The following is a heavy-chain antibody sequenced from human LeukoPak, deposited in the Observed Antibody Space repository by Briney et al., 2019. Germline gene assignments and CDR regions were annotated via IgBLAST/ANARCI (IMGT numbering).Heavy chain of an antibody. J-gene: IGHJ4*02. CDR3: TKEHSGYSRDYFDY. V-gene: IGHV3-43*02. D-gene: IGHD5-12*01. Sequence: GGSLRLSCAASGFSFDDYAMHWVRQAPGKGLEWVSYISGDGGSTYYADSVKGRFTISRDNSKNSLYLQMNGLRTEDTALYYCTKEHSGYSRDYFDYWGQGTLVAVSS. CDR1: GFSFDDYA. CDR2: ISGDGGST.